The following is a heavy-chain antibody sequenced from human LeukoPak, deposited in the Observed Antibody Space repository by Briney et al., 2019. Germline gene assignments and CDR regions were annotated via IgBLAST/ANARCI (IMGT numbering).Heavy chain of an antibody. CDR3: ARVGDYDYVWGSYYYFDY. Sequence: GGSLRLSCAASGFTVSSNYMSWVRQAPEKGLEWVSVIYSGGSTYYADSVKGRFTISRDNSKNTLYLQMNSLRAEDTAVYYCARVGDYDYVWGSYYYFDYWGQGTLVTVSS. V-gene: IGHV3-53*01. D-gene: IGHD3-16*01. CDR2: IYSGGST. CDR1: GFTVSSNY. J-gene: IGHJ4*02.